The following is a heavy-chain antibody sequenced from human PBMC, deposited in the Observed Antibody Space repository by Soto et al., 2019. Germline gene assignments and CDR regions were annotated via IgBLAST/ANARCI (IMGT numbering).Heavy chain of an antibody. CDR3: ARAWYSSSSNHYYYGMDV. V-gene: IGHV3-30*03. Sequence: GGSLRLSCAASGFTFSGYGMHWVRQAPGKGLEWVAVISYDGSNKYYADSVKGRFTISRDNSKNTLYLQMNSLRAEDTAVYYCARAWYSSSSNHYYYGMDVWGQGTTVTVSS. D-gene: IGHD6-6*01. CDR1: GFTFSGYG. J-gene: IGHJ6*02. CDR2: ISYDGSNK.